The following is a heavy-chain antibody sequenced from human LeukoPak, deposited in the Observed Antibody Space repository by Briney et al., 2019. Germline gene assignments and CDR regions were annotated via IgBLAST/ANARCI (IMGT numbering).Heavy chain of an antibody. CDR2: IYHSGRP. J-gene: IGHJ4*02. CDR3: ARGKAPYEY. CDR1: GGSFSGFY. V-gene: IGHV4-34*01. Sequence: SETLSLTCAVYGGSFSGFYWRWIRQPPGKGLQWIGEIYHSGRPNYNPSLKSRVTISVDTSKNQFSLNLSSVTAADTAVYYCARGKAPYEYWGQGTLVTVSS.